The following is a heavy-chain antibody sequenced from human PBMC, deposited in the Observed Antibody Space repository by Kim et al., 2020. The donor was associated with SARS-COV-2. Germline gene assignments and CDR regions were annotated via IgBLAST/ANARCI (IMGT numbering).Heavy chain of an antibody. CDR3: ASSGSGSYYNWFDP. CDR2: ISYDGSNK. CDR1: GFTFSSYA. Sequence: GGSLRLSCAASGFTFSSYAMHWVRKAPGKGLEWVAVISYDGSNKYYADSVKGRFTISRDNSKNTLYLQMNSLRAEDTAVYYCASSGSGSYYNWFDPWGQGTLVTVSS. J-gene: IGHJ5*02. D-gene: IGHD3-10*01. V-gene: IGHV3-30*04.